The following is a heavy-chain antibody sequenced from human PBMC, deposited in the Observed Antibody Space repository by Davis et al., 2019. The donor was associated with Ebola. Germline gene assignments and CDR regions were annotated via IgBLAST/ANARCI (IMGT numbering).Heavy chain of an antibody. CDR2: INPNNGDT. CDR1: GYTFTGYY. J-gene: IGHJ6*02. CDR3: ARASPPEYNVWSRNPHYHYFTMDV. D-gene: IGHD2-8*01. Sequence: ASVKVSCKASGYTFTGYYIHWVRQAPGQGLEWMGWINPNNGDTKLPQRFQGRVTMTRDTSIGTAYMELSRLRSDDTAVFLCARASPPEYNVWSRNPHYHYFTMDVWGQGTTVTVSS. V-gene: IGHV1-2*02.